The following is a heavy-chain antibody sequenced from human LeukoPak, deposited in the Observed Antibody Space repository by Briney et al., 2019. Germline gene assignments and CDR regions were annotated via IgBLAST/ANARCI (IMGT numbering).Heavy chain of an antibody. Sequence: SETLSLTCTVSGGSINSYYWSWIRQHPGKGLEWIGYIYYSGSTYYNPSLKSRVTISVDTSKNQFSLKLSSVTAADTAVYYCARAQAGLRSYPFDYWGQGTLVTVSS. J-gene: IGHJ4*02. CDR2: IYYSGST. CDR3: ARAQAGLRSYPFDY. D-gene: IGHD3/OR15-3a*01. V-gene: IGHV4-59*06. CDR1: GGSINSYY.